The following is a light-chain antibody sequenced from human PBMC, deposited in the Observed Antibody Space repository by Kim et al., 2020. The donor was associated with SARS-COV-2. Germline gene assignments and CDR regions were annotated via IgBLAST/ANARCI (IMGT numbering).Light chain of an antibody. J-gene: IGLJ2*01. CDR1: NSNIGAGYE. CDR2: NDY. Sequence: QSVTISVTGSNSNIGAGYEVHWYPQLPGTAPKLLIYNDYRRPSGVPDRFSGSRSVTSASLAITGLQAEDEADYYCQSYDTGLSGIIFGGGTQLTVL. V-gene: IGLV1-40*01. CDR3: QSYDTGLSGII.